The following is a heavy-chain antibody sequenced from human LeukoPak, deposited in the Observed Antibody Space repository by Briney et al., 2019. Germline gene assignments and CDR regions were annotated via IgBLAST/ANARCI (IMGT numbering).Heavy chain of an antibody. CDR3: AKNCYFDY. CDR1: GFTFSSYA. V-gene: IGHV3-9*01. J-gene: IGHJ4*02. CDR2: ISWDSGSI. Sequence: SLRLSCAASGFTFSSYAMSWVRQAPGKGLEWVSGISWDSGSIGYADSVKGRFTISRDNAKNSLYLQMNSLRAEDTALYYCAKNCYFDYWGQGTLVTVSS.